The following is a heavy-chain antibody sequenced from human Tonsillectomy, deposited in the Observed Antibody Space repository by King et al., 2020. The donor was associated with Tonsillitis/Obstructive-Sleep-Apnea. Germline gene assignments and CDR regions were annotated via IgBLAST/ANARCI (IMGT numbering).Heavy chain of an antibody. D-gene: IGHD3-10*01. J-gene: IGHJ4*02. V-gene: IGHV4-4*02. CDR1: GGSISSTNW. Sequence: VQLQESGPGLVKPSGTLSLPCGVSGGSISSTNWWIWVRQPPGKGLEWIGEIFHSGSTSYNPSLKSRVTISLDKSKNQFSLKLRSVTAADTALYYCARGGFYGSGGPALYFDYGGQGTLVTVSS. CDR3: ARGGFYGSGGPALYFDY. CDR2: IFHSGST.